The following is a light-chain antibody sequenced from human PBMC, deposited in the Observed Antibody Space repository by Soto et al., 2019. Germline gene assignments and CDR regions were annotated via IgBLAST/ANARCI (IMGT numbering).Light chain of an antibody. V-gene: IGLV2-14*01. Sequence: QSVLTQPASVSGSPGQSITISCTGTSHDIGGYKYVSWYQQHPGKAPKLMIYEVSNRPSGVSNRFSGSKSGNTASLTISGLQTEDEADYSCCAYTSTSALQVFGTVTKVTVL. J-gene: IGLJ1*01. CDR2: EVS. CDR3: CAYTSTSALQV. CDR1: SHDIGGYKY.